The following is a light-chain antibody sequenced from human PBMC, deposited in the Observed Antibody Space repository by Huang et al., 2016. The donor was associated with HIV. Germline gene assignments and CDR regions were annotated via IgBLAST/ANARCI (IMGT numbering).Light chain of an antibody. CDR3: QQRKYWPPIT. Sequence: ETVLTQSPATLSLSPGERATLSCRASQSVNSYLAWYQQKPGQTPRLLIYDASNRATGIPARFSGSGSRTDFTLTISSLEPEDFAVYYCQQRKYWPPITFGQGTRLEIK. J-gene: IGKJ5*01. V-gene: IGKV3-11*01. CDR2: DAS. CDR1: QSVNSY.